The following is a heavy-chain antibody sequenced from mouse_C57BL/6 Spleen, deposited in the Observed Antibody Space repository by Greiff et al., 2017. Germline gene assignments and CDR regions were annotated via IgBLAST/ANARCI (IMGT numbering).Heavy chain of an antibody. Sequence: EVKLMESGPELVKPGASVKIPCKASGYTFTDYNMDWVKQSHGKSLEWIGDINPNNGGTIYNQKFKGKATLTVDKSSSTAYMELRSLTSEDTAVYYCARRLLLLRYPSFAYWGQGTLVTVSA. CDR1: GYTFTDYN. V-gene: IGHV1-18*01. CDR3: ARRLLLLRYPSFAY. D-gene: IGHD1-1*01. J-gene: IGHJ3*01. CDR2: INPNNGGT.